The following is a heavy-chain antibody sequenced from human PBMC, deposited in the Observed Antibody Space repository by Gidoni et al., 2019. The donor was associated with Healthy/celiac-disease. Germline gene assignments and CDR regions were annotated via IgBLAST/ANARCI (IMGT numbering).Heavy chain of an antibody. J-gene: IGHJ4*02. CDR2: ISSSSSTI. D-gene: IGHD4-17*01. V-gene: IGHV3-48*02. CDR1: GFTFSSYS. Sequence: EVQLVESGGGLVQPGGSLRLSCAASGFTFSSYSMNWVRQAPGKGLEWVSYISSSSSTIYYADSVKGRFTISRDNAKNSLYLQMNSLRDEDTAVYYCARDSGTNDYGDYEFDYWGQGTLVTVSS. CDR3: ARDSGTNDYGDYEFDY.